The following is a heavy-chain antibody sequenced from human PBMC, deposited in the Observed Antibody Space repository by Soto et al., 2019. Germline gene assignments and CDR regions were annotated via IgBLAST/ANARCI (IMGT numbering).Heavy chain of an antibody. CDR1: GFTFNDYA. Sequence: EMQLLESGGDLGQPRGSLRLSCAVSGFTFNDYAMSWVRQAPGKGLEWVSTISGSLGSAYYAASVEGRFTISGDNSNNTLYLQMNSLRVEDTATYYCAKDSRLPGFGLLIHAFDIWGHGTMVTVSS. D-gene: IGHD3-3*01. V-gene: IGHV3-23*01. CDR3: AKDSRLPGFGLLIHAFDI. J-gene: IGHJ3*02. CDR2: ISGSLGSA.